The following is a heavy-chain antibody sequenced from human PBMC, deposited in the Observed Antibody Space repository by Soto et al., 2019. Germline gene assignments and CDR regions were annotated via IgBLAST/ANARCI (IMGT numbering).Heavy chain of an antibody. CDR1: GFNFSDYY. J-gene: IGHJ4*02. D-gene: IGHD3-16*01. CDR2: ILSLESHK. CDR3: ATGLKDASNRPSFDS. Sequence: GESLRLSCSVSGFNFSDYYLNWIRQTPGKGLEWVSSILSLESHKYYAASVMGRFSISRDNAKKSLFLQMNNLRVEDTGIYFCATGLKDASNRPSFDSWGPGTPVTVSS. V-gene: IGHV3-11*01.